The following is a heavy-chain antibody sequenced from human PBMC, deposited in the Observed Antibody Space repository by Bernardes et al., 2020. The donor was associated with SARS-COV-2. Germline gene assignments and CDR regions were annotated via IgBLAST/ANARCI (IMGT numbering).Heavy chain of an antibody. D-gene: IGHD3-16*01. J-gene: IGHJ4*02. CDR2: ISSRGGIL. Sequence: GGSLRLSCAASGFTLGNYTMSWVRQAPGKGLEWVASISSRGGILHYADPVKGRFTISRDNVKNSVYLQMENMRAEDTALYYCARAVAKGGAFWGQGTQVTVSS. CDR3: ARAVAKGGAF. V-gene: IGHV3-21*01. CDR1: GFTLGNYT.